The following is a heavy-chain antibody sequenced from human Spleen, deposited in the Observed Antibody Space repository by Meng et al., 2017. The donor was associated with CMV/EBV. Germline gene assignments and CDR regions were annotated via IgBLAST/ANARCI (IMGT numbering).Heavy chain of an antibody. Sequence: SETLSLTCSVSGVSINSYYWSWIRQPPGKGLEWIGYIYYSGSTNYNPSLKSRVTISVDTSKNQFSLKLSSVTAADTAVYYCARGGLGYFDYWGQGTLVTVSS. CDR2: IYYSGST. V-gene: IGHV4-59*01. D-gene: IGHD5/OR15-5a*01. J-gene: IGHJ4*02. CDR1: GVSINSYY. CDR3: ARGGLGYFDY.